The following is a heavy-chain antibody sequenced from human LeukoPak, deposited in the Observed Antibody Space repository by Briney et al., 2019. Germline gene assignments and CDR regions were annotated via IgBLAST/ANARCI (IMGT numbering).Heavy chain of an antibody. CDR1: GFTFSSYA. D-gene: IGHD1-26*01. Sequence: GGSLRLSCAASGFTFSSYAMHWVRQAPGKGLDWVAVISYDGSNKYYADSVKGRFNISRDNSKTTSYLRMNSLRAEDTAVYYCAKGGSGLGGSWRLDYWGEGTLVTVSS. CDR3: AKGGSGLGGSWRLDY. CDR2: ISYDGSNK. J-gene: IGHJ4*02. V-gene: IGHV3-30-3*01.